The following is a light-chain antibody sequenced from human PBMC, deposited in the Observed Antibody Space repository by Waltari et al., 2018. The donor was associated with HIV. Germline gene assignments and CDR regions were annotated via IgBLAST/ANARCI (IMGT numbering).Light chain of an antibody. J-gene: IGKJ1*01. CDR1: QTISSTY. V-gene: IGKV3-20*01. CDR3: QQYIGSPRT. Sequence: EIALTQSPGTLSLSPGERATLSCRASQTISSTYLAWYQQKPGQAPRLLIYGASSRATRIPDMFSGSGSGTDFTLTISSLEPEDCAVYYCQQYIGSPRTFGQGTKVELK. CDR2: GAS.